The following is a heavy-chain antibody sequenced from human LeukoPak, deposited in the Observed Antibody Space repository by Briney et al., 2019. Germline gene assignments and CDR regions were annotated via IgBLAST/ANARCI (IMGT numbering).Heavy chain of an antibody. CDR1: GGTFSSYA. CDR2: IIPIFGTA. D-gene: IGHD6-19*01. CDR3: ARVSPYSSGWYGCYFDY. Sequence: SVKVSCKASGGTFSSYAISWVRQAPGQGLEWMGGIIPIFGTANYAQKFQGRVTITTDESTGTAYMELRSLRSEDTAVYYCARVSPYSSGWYGCYFDYWGQGTLVTVSS. V-gene: IGHV1-69*05. J-gene: IGHJ4*02.